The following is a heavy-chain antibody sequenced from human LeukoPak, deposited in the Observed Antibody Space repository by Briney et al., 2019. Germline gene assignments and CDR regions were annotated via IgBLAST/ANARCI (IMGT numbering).Heavy chain of an antibody. J-gene: IGHJ4*02. CDR3: VTYYFDSSGPKKNY. CDR1: GGSFSGYY. V-gene: IGHV4-34*01. D-gene: IGHD3-22*01. Sequence: SETLSVTCAVYGGSFSGYYWGWIRQPPGKGLEWIGSIYYSGSTYYNPSLKSRVTISVDTSKKQFSLKLSSVTAADTAVYYCVTYYFDSSGPKKNYWGQGTLVTVSS. CDR2: IYYSGST.